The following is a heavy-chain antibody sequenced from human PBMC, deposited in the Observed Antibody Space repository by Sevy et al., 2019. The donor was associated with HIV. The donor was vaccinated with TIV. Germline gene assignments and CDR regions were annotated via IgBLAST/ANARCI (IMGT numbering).Heavy chain of an antibody. V-gene: IGHV3-74*01. J-gene: IGHJ2*01. D-gene: IGHD3-22*01. CDR3: ARERVNYDSSGYPRYFDL. CDR1: GFTFSSYW. Sequence: GGSLRLSCAASGFTFSSYWMHWVRQAPGKGLVWVSRLNSGESSTTYADSVKGRFTISRDNAKNTLYLQMTSLRAEDTAVYYCARERVNYDSSGYPRYFDLWGRGTLVTVSS. CDR2: LNSGESST.